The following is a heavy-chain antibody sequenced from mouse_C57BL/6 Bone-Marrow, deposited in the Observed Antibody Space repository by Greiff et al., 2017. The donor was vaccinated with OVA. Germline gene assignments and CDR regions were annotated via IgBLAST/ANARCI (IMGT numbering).Heavy chain of an antibody. CDR3: ARRSFDGYYSYYYAMDY. CDR1: GYAFSSYG. Sequence: VQLQQSGAELVKPGASVKISCKASGYAFSSYGMNWVKQRPGKGLEWIGQIYPGDGDTNYNGKFKGKATLTADKSSSTAYMQLSSLTSEDSAVYFCARRSFDGYYSYYYAMDYWGQGTSVTVSS. V-gene: IGHV1-80*01. D-gene: IGHD2-3*01. CDR2: IYPGDGDT. J-gene: IGHJ4*01.